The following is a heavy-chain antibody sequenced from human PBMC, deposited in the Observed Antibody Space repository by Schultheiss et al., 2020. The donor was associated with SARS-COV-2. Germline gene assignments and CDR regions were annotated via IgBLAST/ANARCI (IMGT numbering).Heavy chain of an antibody. CDR1: GFTFSSYA. Sequence: GGSLRLSCAASGFTFSSYAMHWVRQAPGKGLEWVAVISYDGSNKYYADSVKGRFTISRDNSKNTLSLQMNSLRAEDTAVYYCAKGENVLQFLEWFEPYYFDSWGQGTLVTVSS. CDR3: AKGENVLQFLEWFEPYYFDS. CDR2: ISYDGSNK. D-gene: IGHD3-3*01. V-gene: IGHV3-30-3*02. J-gene: IGHJ4*02.